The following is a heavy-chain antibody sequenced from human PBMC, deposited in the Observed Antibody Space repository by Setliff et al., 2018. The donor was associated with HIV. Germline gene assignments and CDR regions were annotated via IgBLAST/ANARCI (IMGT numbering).Heavy chain of an antibody. CDR1: GFTFSNSW. CDR2: INTDGSSA. J-gene: IGHJ5*01. CDR3: ARGGANPSWFDS. Sequence: GGSLRLSCAASGFTFSNSWMHWVRQAPGKGLVWVSRINTDGSSATYADSVKGRFTNSRDNAKNTLYLQMDSLRAEDTAVYYCARGGANPSWFDSWGRGTLVTVSS. D-gene: IGHD3-16*01. V-gene: IGHV3-74*03.